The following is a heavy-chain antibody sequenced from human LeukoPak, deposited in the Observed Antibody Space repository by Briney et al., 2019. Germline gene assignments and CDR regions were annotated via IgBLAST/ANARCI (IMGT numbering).Heavy chain of an antibody. V-gene: IGHV1-69*13. CDR3: ATEYSSSSDAFDN. CDR1: GGTFSTYT. CDR2: IIPIFGTT. Sequence: SVKVSCKASGGTFSTYTISWVRQAPGQGLEWMGGIIPIFGTTNYAQKFQGRVTITADESTSTAYMELSSLRSEDTAVYYCATEYSSSSDAFDNWGQGTMVTVSS. J-gene: IGHJ3*02. D-gene: IGHD6-6*01.